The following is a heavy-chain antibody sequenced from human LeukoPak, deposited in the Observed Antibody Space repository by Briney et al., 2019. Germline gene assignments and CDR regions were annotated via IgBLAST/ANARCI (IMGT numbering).Heavy chain of an antibody. J-gene: IGHJ6*03. CDR2: IYYSGST. Sequence: PSETLSLTCTVSGGSISSHYWSWIRQPPGKGLEWIGYIYYSGSTNYNPSLKSRVTISVDTSKNQFSLKLSSVTAADTAVYYCARGDYGGSSAYYYYYMDVWGKGTTVTVSS. D-gene: IGHD4-23*01. CDR1: GGSISSHY. V-gene: IGHV4-59*11. CDR3: ARGDYGGSSAYYYYYMDV.